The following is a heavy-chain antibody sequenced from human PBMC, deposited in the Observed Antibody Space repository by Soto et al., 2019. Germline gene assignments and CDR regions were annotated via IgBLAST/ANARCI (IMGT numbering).Heavy chain of an antibody. V-gene: IGHV3-23*01. D-gene: IGHD2-15*01. Sequence: EVQVLESGGGLVQPGGSLRLSCEASGITFSNYMMTWIRQAPGKGLEWVSTITAGGDGTYYADSVKGRVTMSRETSKKTLCLQMSSLGARWMLDYYFTLFVMCIGSSCKYDAFAIRGQWSMVTVSS. CDR1: GITFSNYM. CDR3: TLFVMCIGSSCKYDAFAI. CDR2: ITAGGDGT. J-gene: IGHJ3*02.